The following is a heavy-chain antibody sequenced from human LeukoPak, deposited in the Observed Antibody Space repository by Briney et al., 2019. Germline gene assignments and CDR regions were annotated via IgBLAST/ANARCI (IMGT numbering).Heavy chain of an antibody. V-gene: IGHV3-30*02. CDR3: ASKDPYDSRGYLLDY. Sequence: GGSLRLSCAASGFTFSSYGMHWVRQAPGKGLEWVAFIRYDGSNKYYADSVKGRFTISRDNSKNTLYLQMNSLRAEDTAVYYCASKDPYDSRGYLLDYWGQGTLVTVSS. CDR2: IRYDGSNK. CDR1: GFTFSSYG. D-gene: IGHD3-22*01. J-gene: IGHJ4*02.